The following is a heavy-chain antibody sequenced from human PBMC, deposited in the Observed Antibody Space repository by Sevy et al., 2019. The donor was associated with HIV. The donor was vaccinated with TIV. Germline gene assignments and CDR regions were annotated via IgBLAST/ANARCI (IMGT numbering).Heavy chain of an antibody. Sequence: GGSLRLSCAASGFTFSSYSMNWVRQAPGKGLEWVSSISSSSSYIYYADSVKGRFTISRDNAKNSLYLQMNSLRAEDTAVYYCAKDQSRYYGSGSYRYGMDVWGQGTTVTISS. CDR2: ISSSSSYI. J-gene: IGHJ6*02. CDR1: GFTFSSYS. V-gene: IGHV3-21*01. D-gene: IGHD3-10*01. CDR3: AKDQSRYYGSGSYRYGMDV.